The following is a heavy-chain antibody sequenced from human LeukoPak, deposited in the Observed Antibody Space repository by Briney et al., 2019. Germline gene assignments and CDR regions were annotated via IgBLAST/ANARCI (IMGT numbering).Heavy chain of an antibody. CDR3: ARDRSGRYSIDY. D-gene: IGHD1-26*01. CDR2: IRYDGSNK. V-gene: IGHV3-30*02. J-gene: IGHJ4*02. CDR1: GFTFSSYG. Sequence: GGSLRLSCAASGFTFSSYGMHWVRQAPGKGLEWVAFIRYDGSNKYYADSVKGRFTISRDNSKNTLYLQMNSLRPEDTAVYYCARDRSGRYSIDYWGQGTLVTVSS.